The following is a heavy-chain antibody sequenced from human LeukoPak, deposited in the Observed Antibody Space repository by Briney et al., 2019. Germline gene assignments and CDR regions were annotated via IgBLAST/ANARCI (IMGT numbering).Heavy chain of an antibody. J-gene: IGHJ6*02. CDR3: ARRVQLGYCSGGSCYGMDV. CDR1: GFTFSSYS. D-gene: IGHD2-15*01. CDR2: INHSGST. Sequence: GSLRLSCAASGFTFSSYSMNWVRQAPGKGLEWIGEINHSGSTNYNPSLKSRVTISVDTSKNQFSLKLSSVTAADTAVYYCARRVQLGYCSGGSCYGMDVWGQGTTVTVSS. V-gene: IGHV4-34*01.